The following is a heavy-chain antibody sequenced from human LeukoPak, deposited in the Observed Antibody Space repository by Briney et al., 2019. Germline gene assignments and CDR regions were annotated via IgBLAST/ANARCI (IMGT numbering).Heavy chain of an antibody. D-gene: IGHD4-17*01. Sequence: GESLKISCKGFGYSFTNYWIGWVRQMPGKGLEWMGIIYPGDSDTRYSPSFQGQVTISADKSISTAYLQWSSLKASDTAMYYCARMRGLYGAPAHFDYWGQGSLVTVSS. CDR1: GYSFTNYW. CDR2: IYPGDSDT. J-gene: IGHJ4*02. CDR3: ARMRGLYGAPAHFDY. V-gene: IGHV5-51*01.